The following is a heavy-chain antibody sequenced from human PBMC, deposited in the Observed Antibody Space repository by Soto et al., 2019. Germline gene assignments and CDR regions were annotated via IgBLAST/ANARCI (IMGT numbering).Heavy chain of an antibody. Sequence: SETLSLTCTVSGGSISSYYWSWIRQPPGKGLEWIGYIYYSGSTNYNPSLKSRVTISVDTSKNQFSLKLSSVTAADTAVYYCARVQGSVSSRWYFDYWGQGTLVTVSS. CDR1: GGSISSYY. CDR3: ARVQGSVSSRWYFDY. D-gene: IGHD6-13*01. J-gene: IGHJ4*02. CDR2: IYYSGST. V-gene: IGHV4-59*01.